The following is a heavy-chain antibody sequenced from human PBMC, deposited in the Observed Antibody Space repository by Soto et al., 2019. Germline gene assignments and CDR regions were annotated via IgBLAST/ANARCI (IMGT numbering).Heavy chain of an antibody. D-gene: IGHD4-17*01. J-gene: IGHJ4*02. V-gene: IGHV3-48*01. CDR2: ISSSSGTI. Sequence: AQLVQSGGDLVQPGGSLRLSCAASGFTFSSFSMNWVRQAPGKGLEWLSYISSSSGTIFYADSVKGRFTISRDNAKVSLYLQMSSLRAEDTAVYYCATSYGDSNVDYWGQGTLVTVSS. CDR3: ATSYGDSNVDY. CDR1: GFTFSSFS.